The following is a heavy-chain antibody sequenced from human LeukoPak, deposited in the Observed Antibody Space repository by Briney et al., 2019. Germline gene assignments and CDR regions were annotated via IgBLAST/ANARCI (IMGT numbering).Heavy chain of an antibody. CDR3: ARESRLGFDY. V-gene: IGHV4-59*11. D-gene: IGHD4-11*01. J-gene: IGHJ4*02. CDR2: IYYSGST. Sequence: SETLSLTCTVSGGSISSHYWSWIRQPPGKGLEWIGYIYYSGSTNYNPSLKSRVTISVDTSKNQFSLKLSSVTAADTAVYYCARESRLGFDYWGQGTLVTASS. CDR1: GGSISSHY.